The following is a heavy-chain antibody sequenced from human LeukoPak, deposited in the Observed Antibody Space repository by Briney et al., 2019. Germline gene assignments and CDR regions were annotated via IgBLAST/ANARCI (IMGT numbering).Heavy chain of an antibody. CDR2: ISAYNGNT. V-gene: IGHV1-18*01. CDR3: ARDIPGEGSLDGFDI. CDR1: GYTFTSYG. D-gene: IGHD2-21*01. J-gene: IGHJ3*02. Sequence: GASVTVSCKASGYTFTSYGISWVRQAPGQGLEWMGWISAYNGNTNYAQKFQGRVTMTTDTSTSTAYMELRSLRSDDTAVYYCARDIPGEGSLDGFDIWGQGTMVTVSS.